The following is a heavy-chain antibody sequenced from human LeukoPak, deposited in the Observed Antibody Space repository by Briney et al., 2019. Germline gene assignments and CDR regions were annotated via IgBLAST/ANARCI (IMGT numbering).Heavy chain of an antibody. CDR3: ARHRYCSSTSCYWLSY. J-gene: IGHJ4*02. D-gene: IGHD2-2*01. CDR2: IYSGGST. CDR1: GFTVSSNY. V-gene: IGHV3-53*01. Sequence: GGSLRLSCAASGFTVSSNYMSWVRQAPGKGLEWGSVIYSGGSTYYADSVKGRFTISRDNCKNTLYLQMNSLRAEDTAVYYCARHRYCSSTSCYWLSYWGQGTLVTVSS.